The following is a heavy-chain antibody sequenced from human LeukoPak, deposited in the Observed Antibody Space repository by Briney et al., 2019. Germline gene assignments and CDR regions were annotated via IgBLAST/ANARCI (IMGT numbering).Heavy chain of an antibody. CDR3: AKGAVAGAFDY. Sequence: GASLRLSCAASGFTFSAYAMTWVRQAQGKGLEWVAVISYDGSNKYYADSVKDRFTISRDNSKNTLYLQMNSLRAEDTAVYYCAKGAVAGAFDYWGQGTLVTVSS. D-gene: IGHD6-19*01. CDR1: GFTFSAYA. CDR2: ISYDGSNK. J-gene: IGHJ4*02. V-gene: IGHV3-30-3*01.